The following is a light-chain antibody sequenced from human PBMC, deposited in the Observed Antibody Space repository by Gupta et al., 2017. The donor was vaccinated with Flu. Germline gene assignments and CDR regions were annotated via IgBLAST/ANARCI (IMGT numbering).Light chain of an antibody. V-gene: IGKV1-39*01. Sequence: DRVTITCRGNQSIKDYLNWYQQKPGKSPNRLIHGASTLQSGVPSRFSGSGSETDFTLTISSVQPEDFATYYCKETSNQPRHTFGQGTILEIK. J-gene: IGKJ2*01. CDR2: GAS. CDR3: KETSNQPRHT. CDR1: QSIKDY.